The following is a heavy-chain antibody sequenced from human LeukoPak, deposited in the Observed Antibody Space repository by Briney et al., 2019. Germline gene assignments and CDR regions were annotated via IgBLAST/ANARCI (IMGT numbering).Heavy chain of an antibody. CDR3: SKGPVEGTLVRGIIMTFDY. Sequence: GGSLRLSCVASGYSFSIYAMRWVRQAPGKALEWASTISGFGGSTYYADSVKGRFTISRHNSKNTLYLQMNSLRAEDTAVYYCSKGPVEGTLVRGIIMTFDYWGQGVLVTVSS. CDR1: GYSFSIYA. V-gene: IGHV3-23*01. D-gene: IGHD3-10*01. CDR2: ISGFGGST. J-gene: IGHJ4*02.